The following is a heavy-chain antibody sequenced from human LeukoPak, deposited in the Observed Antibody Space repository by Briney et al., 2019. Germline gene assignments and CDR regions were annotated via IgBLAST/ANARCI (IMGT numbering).Heavy chain of an antibody. CDR3: ARGVRLFHFDY. V-gene: IGHV4-59*01. D-gene: IGHD2-21*01. CDR2: IYYGGST. CDR1: GGSITGYY. Sequence: SETLSLTCTVSGGSITGYYGSWIRQPPGKGLEWIGYIYYGGSTNYNPSLKSRVTISVDTSKNQFSLRLSSVTAADTAVYYCARGVRLFHFDYWGQGTLVTVSS. J-gene: IGHJ4*02.